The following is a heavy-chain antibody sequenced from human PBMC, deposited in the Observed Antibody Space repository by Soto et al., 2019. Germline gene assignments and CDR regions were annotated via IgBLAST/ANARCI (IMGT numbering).Heavy chain of an antibody. J-gene: IGHJ4*02. CDR1: GFTFDDYT. V-gene: IGHV3-43*01. CDR2: ISWDGGST. D-gene: IGHD2-15*01. Sequence: GGSLRLSCAASGFTFDDYTMHWVRQAPGKGLEWVSLISWDGGSTYYADSVKGRLTISRDNSKNSLYLQMNSLRTEDTALYYCARLGIWQLIWGQGTRVTVSS. CDR3: ARLGIWQLI.